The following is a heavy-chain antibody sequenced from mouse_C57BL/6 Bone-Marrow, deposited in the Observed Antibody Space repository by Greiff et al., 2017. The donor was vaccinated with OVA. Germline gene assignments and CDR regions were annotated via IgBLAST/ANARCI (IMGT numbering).Heavy chain of an antibody. CDR3: ASIYYDYSSYPFDG. Sequence: EVQLQQSVAELVRPGASVTLSCTASGFTITNSYMHWVKQTPEQGLEWIGRIDPATGSTTYAPKFQGKATITADTSSNTAYLQLRSLTSEDTAIYYCASIYYDYSSYPFDGWGQGTTLTVAS. CDR1: GFTITNSY. D-gene: IGHD1-1*01. V-gene: IGHV14-3*01. CDR2: IDPATGST. J-gene: IGHJ2*01.